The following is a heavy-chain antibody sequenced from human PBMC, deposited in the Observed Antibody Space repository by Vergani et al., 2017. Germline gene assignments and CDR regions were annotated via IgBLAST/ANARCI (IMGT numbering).Heavy chain of an antibody. D-gene: IGHD3-16*01. J-gene: IGHJ6*02. V-gene: IGHV4-61*02. CDR2: IYTSGST. CDR1: GGSISSGSYY. CDR3: AGGPVGYYYYGMDV. Sequence: QVQLQESGPGLVKPSQTLSLTCTVSGGSISSGSYYWSWIRQPAGKGLEWIGRIYTSGSTNYNPSLKSRVTISVDTSKNQFSLKLSSVTAADTAVYYCAGGPVGYYYYGMDVWGQGTTVTVSS.